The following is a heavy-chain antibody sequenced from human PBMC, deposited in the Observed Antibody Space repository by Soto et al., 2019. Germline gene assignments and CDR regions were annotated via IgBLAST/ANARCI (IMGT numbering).Heavy chain of an antibody. CDR3: ARARSSKNWFDP. CDR2: ISYDGSNK. V-gene: IGHV3-30-3*01. D-gene: IGHD2-15*01. J-gene: IGHJ5*02. Sequence: GGSLRLSCAASGFTFSSFAMHRVRQAPGKGLEWVAVISYDGSNKYYADSVKGRFTISRDNSKNTLYLQMNSLRAEDTAVYYCARARSSKNWFDPWGQGTLVTVSS. CDR1: GFTFSSFA.